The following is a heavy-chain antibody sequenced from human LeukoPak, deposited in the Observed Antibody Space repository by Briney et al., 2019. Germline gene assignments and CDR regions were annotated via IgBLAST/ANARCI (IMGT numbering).Heavy chain of an antibody. Sequence: NPSETLSLTCTVSGGSISSGDYYWSWIRQPPGKGLEWIGYIYYGGSTYYNPSLKSRVTISVDTSKNQFSLKLSSVTAADTAVYYCARSTYYYDSSASPEFDYWGQGTLVTVSS. CDR3: ARSTYYYDSSASPEFDY. V-gene: IGHV4-30-4*01. D-gene: IGHD3-22*01. CDR2: IYYGGST. J-gene: IGHJ4*02. CDR1: GGSISSGDYY.